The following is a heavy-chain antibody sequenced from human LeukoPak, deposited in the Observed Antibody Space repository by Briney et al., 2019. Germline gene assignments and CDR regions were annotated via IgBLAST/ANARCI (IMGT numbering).Heavy chain of an antibody. Sequence: PSETLSLTCTVSGGSISSYYWSWIRQPPGKGLEWIGYIYYSGSNNYNPSLKRRGTISVDTYKNQFSLKLTSVTAADTAVYYCARTTEGGYTYDYFYYYSMDVWGEGTTVTISS. CDR2: IYYSGSN. J-gene: IGHJ6*03. CDR3: ARTTEGGYTYDYFYYYSMDV. D-gene: IGHD5-18*01. V-gene: IGHV4-59*01. CDR1: GGSISSYY.